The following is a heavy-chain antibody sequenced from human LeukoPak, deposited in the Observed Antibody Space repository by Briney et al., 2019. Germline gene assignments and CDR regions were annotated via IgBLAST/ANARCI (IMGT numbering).Heavy chain of an antibody. CDR2: IRYDGSNK. Sequence: GGSLRLSCAASGSTFSSYGMHWVRQAPGKGLEWVAFIRYDGSNKYYADSVKGRFTISRDNSKNTLYLQMNSLRAEDTAVYYCARGVPKTSYYYYYMDVWGKGTTVTISS. J-gene: IGHJ6*03. CDR3: ARGVPKTSYYYYYMDV. V-gene: IGHV3-30*02. CDR1: GSTFSSYG. D-gene: IGHD4-11*01.